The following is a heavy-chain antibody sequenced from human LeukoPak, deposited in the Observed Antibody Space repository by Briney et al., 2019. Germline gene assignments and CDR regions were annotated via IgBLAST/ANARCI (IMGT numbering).Heavy chain of an antibody. J-gene: IGHJ3*02. CDR1: GFTFDDYG. V-gene: IGHV3-20*04. Sequence: PGGSLRLSCAASGFTFDDYGMSWVRQAPGKGLEWVSGINWNGGSTGYADSVKGRFTISRDNAKNSLYLQMNSLGAEDMALYYCAEDIQQQLNAFDIWGQGTMVTVSS. D-gene: IGHD6-13*01. CDR3: AEDIQQQLNAFDI. CDR2: INWNGGST.